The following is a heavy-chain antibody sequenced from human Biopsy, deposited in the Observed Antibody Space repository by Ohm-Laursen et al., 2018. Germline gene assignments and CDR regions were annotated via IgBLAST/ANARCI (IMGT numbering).Heavy chain of an antibody. J-gene: IGHJ6*02. D-gene: IGHD2-2*01. CDR3: ARESALKWYQSLSYFNGIDV. CDR2: ISSRSSDI. Sequence: SLRLSCTAPGFIFSTYTMNWVRQAPGEGLEWVSSISSRSSDIYYADSVKGRFTISRDNAKNSLFLHMNSLRAEDTAVYYCARESALKWYQSLSYFNGIDVWGQGTTVTASS. V-gene: IGHV3-21*01. CDR1: GFIFSTYT.